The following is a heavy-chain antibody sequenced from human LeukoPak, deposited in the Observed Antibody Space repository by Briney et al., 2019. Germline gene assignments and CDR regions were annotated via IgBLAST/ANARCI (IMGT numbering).Heavy chain of an antibody. J-gene: IGHJ4*02. CDR3: ARENPGVPFDY. CDR1: GYTFTDFY. V-gene: IGHV1-2*02. Sequence: ASVKVSCKASGYTFTDFYLHWVRQAPGQGLEWMGWINPNSGDTNYAQKFQARVTMTRDMSINTAYMELSGLKSDDTAVYFCARENPGVPFDYWGQGTLVTVSS. CDR2: INPNSGDT. D-gene: IGHD3-3*01.